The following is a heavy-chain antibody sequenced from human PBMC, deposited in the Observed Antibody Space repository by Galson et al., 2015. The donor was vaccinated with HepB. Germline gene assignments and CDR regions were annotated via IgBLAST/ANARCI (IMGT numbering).Heavy chain of an antibody. D-gene: IGHD1-26*01. J-gene: IGHJ4*02. V-gene: IGHV3-15*01. CDR2: IKSKTDGGTT. CDR1: GFTFSNAW. CDR3: TTAIKNRGYSGSQEFFDY. Sequence: SLRLSCAASGFTFSNAWMSWVRQAPGKGLEWVGRIKSKTDGGTTDYAAPVKGRFTISRDDSKNTLYLQMNSLKTEDTAVYYCTTAIKNRGYSGSQEFFDYWGQGTLVTVSS.